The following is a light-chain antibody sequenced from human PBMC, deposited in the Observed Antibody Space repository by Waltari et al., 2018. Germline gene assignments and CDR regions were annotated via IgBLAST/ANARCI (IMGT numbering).Light chain of an antibody. J-gene: IGKJ3*01. Sequence: EIVLTQSPATLSLSPGESATLSCRASQSVSSYLAWYQQTPGQAPRLRIYDASNRATGIPARFSGSASATDFTLTISGLEPEDFAVYDCQQRSNWPQAFGPGTKVDIK. CDR3: QQRSNWPQA. CDR1: QSVSSY. CDR2: DAS. V-gene: IGKV3-11*01.